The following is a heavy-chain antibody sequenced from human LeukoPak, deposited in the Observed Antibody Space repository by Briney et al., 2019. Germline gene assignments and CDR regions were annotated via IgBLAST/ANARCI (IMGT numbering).Heavy chain of an antibody. CDR1: GFTFTSSA. CDR2: IVVGSGNT. CDR3: ARDLMITFGGVIVPDY. D-gene: IGHD3-16*02. V-gene: IGHV1-58*01. Sequence: SVKVSCKASGFTFTSSAVQWVRQARGQRLEWIGWIVVGSGNTNYAQKFQERVTITRDMSTSTAYMELSSLRSEDTAVYYCARDLMITFGGVIVPDYWGQGTLVTVSS. J-gene: IGHJ4*02.